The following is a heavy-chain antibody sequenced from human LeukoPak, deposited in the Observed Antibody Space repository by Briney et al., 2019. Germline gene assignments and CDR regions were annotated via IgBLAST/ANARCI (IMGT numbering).Heavy chain of an antibody. J-gene: IGHJ4*02. D-gene: IGHD5-18*01. CDR1: GFTFSSYG. CDR3: AKVMVTLYFDY. CDR2: ISYDGSNK. V-gene: IGHV3-30*18. Sequence: QTGRSLRLSCAASGFTFSSYGMHWVRQAPGKGLEWVAVISYDGSNKYYADSVKGRFTISRDNSKNTLYLQMNSLRAEDTAVYYCAKVMVTLYFDYWGQGTLVTVSS.